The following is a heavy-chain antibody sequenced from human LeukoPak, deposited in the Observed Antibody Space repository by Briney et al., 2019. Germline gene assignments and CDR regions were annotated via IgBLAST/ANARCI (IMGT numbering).Heavy chain of an antibody. D-gene: IGHD3-22*01. J-gene: IGHJ4*02. CDR2: ISYDGSNK. CDR3: AKVEGTYYYDSSGYLDY. V-gene: IGHV3-30*18. CDR1: GFTFSSYG. Sequence: GGSLRLSCAASGFTFSSYGMHWVRQAPGKGLEWVAVISYDGSNKYYADSVKGRFTISRDNSKNTLYLQMNSLRAEDTAVYYCAKVEGTYYYDSSGYLDYWGQGTLVTVSS.